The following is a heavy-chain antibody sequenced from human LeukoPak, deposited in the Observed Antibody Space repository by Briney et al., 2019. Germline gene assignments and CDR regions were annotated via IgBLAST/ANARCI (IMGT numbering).Heavy chain of an antibody. J-gene: IGHJ4*02. V-gene: IGHV4-59*01. CDR2: IDYSGST. Sequence: PSETLSLTCTVSGGSISSYYWSWIRQPPGKGLEWIGYIDYSGSTNYNPSLKSRVTISVDTSKNQFSLKLSSVTAADTAVYYCARVVRMYYYDSSDSPDYFDYWGQGTLVTVSS. CDR3: ARVVRMYYYDSSDSPDYFDY. CDR1: GGSISSYY. D-gene: IGHD3-22*01.